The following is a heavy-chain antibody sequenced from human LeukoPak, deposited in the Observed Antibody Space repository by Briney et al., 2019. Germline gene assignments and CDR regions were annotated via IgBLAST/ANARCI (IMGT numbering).Heavy chain of an antibody. Sequence: SETLSLTCAVTGRSISSGNYSCSWILQPPVKGLEGFAYIYQSGTTYYNPSLKSRVTISLDRSKNEFSLKLNSVTAADTAVYYCARLAYCGGDCYRHFDYWGQGTLVTVSS. J-gene: IGHJ4*02. CDR3: ARLAYCGGDCYRHFDY. CDR2: IYQSGTT. D-gene: IGHD2-21*02. V-gene: IGHV4-30-2*01. CDR1: GRSISSGNYS.